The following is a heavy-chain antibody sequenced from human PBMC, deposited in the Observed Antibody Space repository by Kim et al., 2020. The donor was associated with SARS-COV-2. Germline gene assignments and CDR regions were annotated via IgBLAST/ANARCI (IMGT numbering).Heavy chain of an antibody. CDR3: ATEGEVGRFDY. CDR1: GGSVSTGSQY. D-gene: IGHD2-21*01. J-gene: IGHJ4*02. Sequence: SETLSLTCTVSGGSVSTGSQYWSWIRQPPGKGLEWIGYIYYTGSTNYNPSLKSRVTISVDTSKNQFSLKLNSVTAADTAVYYCATEGEVGRFDYWGQGTLVTVSS. CDR2: IYYTGST. V-gene: IGHV4-61*01.